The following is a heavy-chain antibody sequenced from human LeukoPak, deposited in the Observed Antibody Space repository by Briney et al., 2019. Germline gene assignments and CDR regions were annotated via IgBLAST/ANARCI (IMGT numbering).Heavy chain of an antibody. D-gene: IGHD3-9*01. J-gene: IGHJ4*02. CDR1: GGSFSGYY. V-gene: IGHV4-34*01. Sequence: PSETLSLTCSVYGGSFSGYYWSWIRQPRGKGLEWIGEINHSGSTNYNPSLKSRVTISVDTSKNQFSLKLSSVTAADTAVYYCARGPRYFVRWGQGTLVTVSS. CDR2: INHSGST. CDR3: ARGPRYFVR.